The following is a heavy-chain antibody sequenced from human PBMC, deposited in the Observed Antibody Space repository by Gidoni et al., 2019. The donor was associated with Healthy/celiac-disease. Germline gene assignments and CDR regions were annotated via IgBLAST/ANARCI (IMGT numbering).Heavy chain of an antibody. CDR3: ARNGVAGTYYYYGMDV. CDR2: INPNSGGT. D-gene: IGHD6-19*01. Sequence: QVQLVQSGAEVKKLGASVKVSCKASGSTFTGYYMHWVRQAPGQGLEWMGWINPNSGGTNYAQKFQGRVTMTRDTSISTAYMELSRLRSDDTAVYYCARNGVAGTYYYYGMDVWGQGTTVTVSS. CDR1: GSTFTGYY. J-gene: IGHJ6*02. V-gene: IGHV1-2*02.